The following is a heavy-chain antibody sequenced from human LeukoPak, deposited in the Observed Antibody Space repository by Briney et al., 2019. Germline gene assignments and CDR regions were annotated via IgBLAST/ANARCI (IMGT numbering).Heavy chain of an antibody. J-gene: IGHJ6*03. Sequence: SETLSLTCTVSGGSISSYYWSWIRQPPGKGLEWIGYIYYSGSTSYSGNTNYNPSLKSRVTISVDTSKNQFSLKLSSVTAADTAVYYCARHKIDEFGIPYYYYYCYMDVWGKGTTVTVSS. CDR3: ARHKIDEFGIPYYYYYCYMDV. CDR1: GGSISSYY. CDR2: IYYSGST. V-gene: IGHV4-59*08. D-gene: IGHD3-16*01.